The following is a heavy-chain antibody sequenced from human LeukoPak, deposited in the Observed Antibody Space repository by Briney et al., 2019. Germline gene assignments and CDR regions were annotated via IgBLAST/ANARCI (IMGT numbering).Heavy chain of an antibody. CDR3: ARDDRYCSGGSCYRNWFDP. V-gene: IGHV4-39*07. CDR2: IYYSGST. J-gene: IGHJ5*02. D-gene: IGHD2-15*01. Sequence: PSQTLSLTCTVSGGSISSSSYYWGWIRQPPGKGLEWIGSIYYSGSTYYNPSLKSRVTISVDTSKNQFSLKLSSVTAADTAVYYCARDDRYCSGGSCYRNWFDPWGQGTLVTVSS. CDR1: GGSISSSSYY.